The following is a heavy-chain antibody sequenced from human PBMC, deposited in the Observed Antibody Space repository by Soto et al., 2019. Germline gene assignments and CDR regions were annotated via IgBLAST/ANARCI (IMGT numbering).Heavy chain of an antibody. D-gene: IGHD3-22*01. CDR3: ARDKYYYDSSGYSDYYYYGMDV. CDR2: INSDGSST. CDR1: GFTFSSYW. V-gene: IGHV3-74*01. J-gene: IGHJ6*02. Sequence: GGSLRLSCAASGFTFSSYWMHWVRQAPGKGLVWVSRINSDGSSTSYADSVKGRFTISRDNAKNTLYLQMNSLRAEDTAVYYCARDKYYYDSSGYSDYYYYGMDVWGQGTTVTVS.